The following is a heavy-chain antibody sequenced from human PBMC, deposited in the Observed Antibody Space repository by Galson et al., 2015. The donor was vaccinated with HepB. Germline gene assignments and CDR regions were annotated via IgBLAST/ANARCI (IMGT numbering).Heavy chain of an antibody. CDR3: AYGVDV. V-gene: IGHV6-1*01. CDR2: TYYRSKWFK. Sequence: CAIPGDSVSANTAVWNWIRQSPSRGLEWLGRTYYRSKWFKDYALSMKSRITISADTSRNQVSLQLNSVSPEDTAVYYCAYGVDVWGQGTTVTVSS. CDR1: GDSVSANTAV. J-gene: IGHJ6*02.